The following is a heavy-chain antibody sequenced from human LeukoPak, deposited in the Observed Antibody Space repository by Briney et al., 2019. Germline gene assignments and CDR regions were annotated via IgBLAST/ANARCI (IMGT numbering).Heavy chain of an antibody. V-gene: IGHV4-39*01. CDR3: ARQRLGYCSGGSCSLVSRWFDP. J-gene: IGHJ5*02. D-gene: IGHD2-15*01. CDR2: IYYSGST. Sequence: SETLSLTCTVSGGSISSSSYSWGWIRQPPGKGLEWIGSIYYSGSTYYNPSLKSRVTISVDTSKNQFSLKLSSVTAADTAVYYCARQRLGYCSGGSCSLVSRWFDPWGQGTLVTVSS. CDR1: GGSISSSSYS.